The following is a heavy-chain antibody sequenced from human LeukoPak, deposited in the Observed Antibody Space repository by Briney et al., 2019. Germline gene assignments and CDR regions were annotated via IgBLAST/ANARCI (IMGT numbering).Heavy chain of an antibody. CDR3: ASDTVDTAVGIDY. CDR1: GFTFSRHW. J-gene: IGHJ4*02. V-gene: IGHV3-74*01. Sequence: GGSLRLSCAASGFTFSRHWMHWVRQAPGKGLVWLSRINSDGSSTSYADSVKGRFTISRDSAQNTLYLQMNSLRAEDTAVYHCASDTVDTAVGIDYWGQGTLVTVSS. CDR2: INSDGSST. D-gene: IGHD5-18*01.